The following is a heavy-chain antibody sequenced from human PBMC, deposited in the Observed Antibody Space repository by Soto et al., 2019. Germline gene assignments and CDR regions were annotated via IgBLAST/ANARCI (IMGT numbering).Heavy chain of an antibody. D-gene: IGHD6-25*01. J-gene: IGHJ5*02. CDR3: AKDPRRADLSNWFDP. CDR2: ITNTGGNT. CDR1: GFTFTSYG. V-gene: IGHV3-23*01. Sequence: VGSLRLSCAASGFTFTSYGMSWVRQAPGKGLEWVSAITNTGGNTYYADSVKGRFTISRDNSKNTLYLQMNSLRADDTAVYYCAKDPRRADLSNWFDPWGQGTLVTVSS.